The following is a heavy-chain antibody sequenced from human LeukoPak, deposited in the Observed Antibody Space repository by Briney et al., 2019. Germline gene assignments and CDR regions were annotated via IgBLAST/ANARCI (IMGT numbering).Heavy chain of an antibody. Sequence: ASVKVSCKVSGYTLTELSMRWVRQAPGKGLEWMGGFDPEDGETIYAQKFQGRVTMTEDTSTDTAYMELSSLRSEDTAVYYCATSLAVAGLLFDYWGQGTLVTVSS. V-gene: IGHV1-24*01. J-gene: IGHJ4*02. CDR3: ATSLAVAGLLFDY. CDR2: FDPEDGET. D-gene: IGHD6-19*01. CDR1: GYTLTELS.